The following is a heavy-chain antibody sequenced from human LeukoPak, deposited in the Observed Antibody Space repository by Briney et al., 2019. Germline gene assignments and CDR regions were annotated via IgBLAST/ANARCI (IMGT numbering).Heavy chain of an antibody. CDR3: AREIGGGLHYFHS. V-gene: IGHV3-48*03. D-gene: IGHD1-26*01. J-gene: IGHJ4*02. CDR2: ISSSGSTI. Sequence: GGSLRLSCAASGFTFSSYEIIWVRQAPGKGLEWISYISSSGSTIYSADSVKGRFTISRDNAKNSLYLQMNSLRAEDTAMYYCAREIGGGLHYFHSWGQGTPVTVSS. CDR1: GFTFSSYE.